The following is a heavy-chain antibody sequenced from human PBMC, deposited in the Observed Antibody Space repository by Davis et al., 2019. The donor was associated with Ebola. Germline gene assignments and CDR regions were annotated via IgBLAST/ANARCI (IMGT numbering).Heavy chain of an antibody. D-gene: IGHD6-13*01. J-gene: IGHJ5*02. CDR1: GGSFSGYY. V-gene: IGHV4-34*01. Sequence: SETLSLTCAVYGGSFSGYYWSWIRQPPGKGLEWFGEINHSGSTNYNPSLKSRVTISVDTSKNQFSLKLSSVTAADTAVYYCARGSRGPSWRYSRNWFDPWGQGTLVTVSS. CDR3: ARGSRGPSWRYSRNWFDP. CDR2: INHSGST.